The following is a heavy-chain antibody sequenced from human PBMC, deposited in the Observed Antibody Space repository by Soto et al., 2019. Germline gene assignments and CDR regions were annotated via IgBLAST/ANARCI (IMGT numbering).Heavy chain of an antibody. Sequence: ASVKVSCKASGYTFTSFGITWVRQALGQGLEWLGWSSPYNGNTHYVQKFQGRVTMTTDTSTSTAYMELRSLRSDEPAVYYCARAWGVERGPXGYYYDWGR. V-gene: IGHV1-18*01. D-gene: IGHD3-22*01. J-gene: IGHJ2*01. CDR3: ARAWGVERGPXGYYYD. CDR1: GYTFTSFG. CDR2: SSPYNGNT.